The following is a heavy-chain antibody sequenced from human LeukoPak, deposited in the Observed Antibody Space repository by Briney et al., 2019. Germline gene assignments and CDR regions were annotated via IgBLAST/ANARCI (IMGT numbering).Heavy chain of an antibody. D-gene: IGHD3-22*01. V-gene: IGHV3-23*01. CDR2: ISGSGGST. CDR1: GFTFSSYA. J-gene: IGHJ4*02. CDR3: AKTGSSGYSLGYFDY. Sequence: PGGSLRLSCAASGFTFSSYAMSWVRQAPGKGLEWVSAISGSGGSTYYADSVKGRFTISRDNSKNTLYLQMNSLRAEDTAVYYCAKTGSSGYSLGYFDYWGQGTLVTVSS.